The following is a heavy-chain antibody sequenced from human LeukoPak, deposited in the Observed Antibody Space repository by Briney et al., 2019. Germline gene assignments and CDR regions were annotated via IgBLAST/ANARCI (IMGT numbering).Heavy chain of an antibody. CDR1: GYTFTSYY. J-gene: IGHJ6*02. D-gene: IGHD3-16*02. Sequence: ASVKVSCKASGYTFTSYYMHWVRQAPGQGLEWMGWINTNTGNPTYAQGFTGRFVFSLDTSVSTAYLQISSLKAEDTAVYYCARGGPLTFGGVIVPDYYYYGMDVWGQGTTVTVSS. V-gene: IGHV7-4-1*02. CDR3: ARGGPLTFGGVIVPDYYYYGMDV. CDR2: INTNTGNP.